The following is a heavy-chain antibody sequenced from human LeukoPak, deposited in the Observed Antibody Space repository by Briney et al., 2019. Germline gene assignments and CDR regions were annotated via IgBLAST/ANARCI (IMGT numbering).Heavy chain of an antibody. Sequence: SETLSLTCTVSGGSISSSSYYWGWIRQPPGKGLEWIGNIYYSGSTYYNPSLKSRVTISVDTSKNQFSLKLSSVTAADTAVYYCARHSVEDYYGAGSYLDYWGQGTLVTVSS. D-gene: IGHD3-10*01. CDR1: GGSISSSSYY. J-gene: IGHJ4*02. CDR3: ARHSVEDYYGAGSYLDY. CDR2: IYYSGST. V-gene: IGHV4-39*01.